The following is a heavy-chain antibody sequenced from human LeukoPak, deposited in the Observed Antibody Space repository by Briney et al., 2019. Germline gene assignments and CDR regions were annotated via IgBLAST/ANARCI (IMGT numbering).Heavy chain of an antibody. CDR2: ISGSSGET. CDR3: ARDSLNYDILTGTFDY. CDR1: GFTFANYA. Sequence: GGSLRLSCAASGFTFANYAMSWVRQAPGKGLEWVSSISGSSGETHSTDSVRGRFTISRDNSKNTLYLQMNSLRAEDTAVYYCARDSLNYDILTGTFDYWGQGTLVTVSS. V-gene: IGHV3-23*01. D-gene: IGHD3-9*01. J-gene: IGHJ4*02.